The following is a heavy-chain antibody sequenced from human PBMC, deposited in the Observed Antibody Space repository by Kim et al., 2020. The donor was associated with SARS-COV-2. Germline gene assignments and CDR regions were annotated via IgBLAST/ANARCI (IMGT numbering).Heavy chain of an antibody. CDR3: ARRTYYDYVGPVENDAFDI. V-gene: IGHV4-59*01. J-gene: IGHJ3*02. CDR2: IYYSGST. Sequence: SETLSLTCTVSGGSISSYYWSWIRQPPGKGLEWIGYIYYSGSTNYNPSLKSRVTISVDTSKNQFSLKLSSVTAADTAVYYCARRTYYDYVGPVENDAFDIWGQGTMVTVSS. D-gene: IGHD3-16*01. CDR1: GGSISSYY.